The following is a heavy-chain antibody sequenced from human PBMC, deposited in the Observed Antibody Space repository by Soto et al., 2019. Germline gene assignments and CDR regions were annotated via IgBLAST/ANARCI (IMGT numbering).Heavy chain of an antibody. CDR3: AKELNWNYGSPLDWFDP. CDR1: GFTFSSYG. V-gene: IGHV3-30*18. J-gene: IGHJ5*02. CDR2: ISYDGSNK. Sequence: GGSLRLSCAASGFTFSSYGMHWVRQAPGKGLEWVAVISYDGSNKYYADSVKGRFTISRDNSKNTLYLQMKSLRAEDTAVYYCAKELNWNYGSPLDWFDPWGQGTLVTVSS. D-gene: IGHD1-7*01.